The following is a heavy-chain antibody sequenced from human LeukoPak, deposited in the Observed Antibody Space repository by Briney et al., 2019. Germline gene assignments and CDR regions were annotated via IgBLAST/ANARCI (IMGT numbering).Heavy chain of an antibody. CDR1: GFTFSSYW. CDR2: INSDGSST. Sequence: GGSLRLSCAASGFTFSSYWMHWVRQAPGKGLVWVSRINSDGSSTSYADSVKGRFTISRDNAKNTLYLQMNSLRAEDTAVYYCARQEVFQTGDTIFGVVIMPRGFDYWGQGTLVTVSS. D-gene: IGHD3-3*01. CDR3: ARQEVFQTGDTIFGVVIMPRGFDY. V-gene: IGHV3-74*01. J-gene: IGHJ4*02.